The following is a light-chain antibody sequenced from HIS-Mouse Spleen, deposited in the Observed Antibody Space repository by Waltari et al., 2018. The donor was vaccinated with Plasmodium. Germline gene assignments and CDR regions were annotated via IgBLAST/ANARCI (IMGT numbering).Light chain of an antibody. Sequence: QSALTQPPSVSGSPGQSVTISCTGTSSDVGSYNRVSWYQQPPGPAPKLMIYEVVNRPSGVPDRFSGSKSGNTASLTISGLQAEDEADYYCSLYTSSSSVVFGGGTKLTVL. CDR2: EVV. CDR3: SLYTSSSSVV. CDR1: SSDVGSYNR. V-gene: IGLV2-18*01. J-gene: IGLJ2*01.